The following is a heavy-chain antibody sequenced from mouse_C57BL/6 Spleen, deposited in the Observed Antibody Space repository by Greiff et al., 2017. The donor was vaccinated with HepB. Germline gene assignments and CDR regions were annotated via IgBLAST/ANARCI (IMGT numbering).Heavy chain of an antibody. Sequence: VQLQQSGAELVKPGASVKMSCKASGYTFTSYWITWVKQRPGQGLEWIGDIYPGSGSTNYNEKFKSKATLTVDTSSSTAYMQLSSLTSEGSAVYYCARGRTFCDLWGQGTTLTVSS. J-gene: IGHJ2*01. CDR1: GYTFTSYW. CDR2: IYPGSGST. CDR3: ARGRTFCDL. V-gene: IGHV1-55*01.